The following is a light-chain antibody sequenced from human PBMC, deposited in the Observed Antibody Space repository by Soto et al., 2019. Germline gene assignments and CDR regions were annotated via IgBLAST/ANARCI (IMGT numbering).Light chain of an antibody. CDR2: STN. J-gene: IGLJ3*02. V-gene: IGLV8-61*01. Sequence: QTVVTQEPSFSVSPGGTVTLTCGLSSGSVSTSYYPSWFQQTPGQAPRTLIYSTNTRSSGVPDRFSGSILGNRAALTITGAQADDESDYYCVLYMRSGIWVFGGGTKVTVL. CDR1: SGSVSTSYY. CDR3: VLYMRSGIWV.